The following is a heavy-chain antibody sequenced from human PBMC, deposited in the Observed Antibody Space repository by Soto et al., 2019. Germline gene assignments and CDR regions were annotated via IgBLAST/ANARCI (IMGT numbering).Heavy chain of an antibody. CDR2: IRSKAYGGTT. V-gene: IGHV3-49*03. CDR1: GFTFGDYA. J-gene: IGHJ6*02. D-gene: IGHD1-26*01. CDR3: TRVGLLMGLNYYYGMDV. Sequence: PGGSLRLSCTASGFTFGDYAMSWFRQAPGKGLEWVGFIRSKAYGGTTEYAASVKGRFTISRDDSKSIAYLQMNSLKTEDTAVYYCTRVGLLMGLNYYYGMDVWGQGTTATVSS.